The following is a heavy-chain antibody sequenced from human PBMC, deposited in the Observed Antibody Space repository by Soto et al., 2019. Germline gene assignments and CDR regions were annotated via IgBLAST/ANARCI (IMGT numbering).Heavy chain of an antibody. CDR1: GGSISSYY. J-gene: IGHJ4*02. V-gene: IGHV4-59*01. CDR3: ARDAGSFDY. D-gene: IGHD3-10*01. Sequence: SETLSLTCTVSGGSISSYYWSWIRQPPGKGLEWIGYIYYSGSTNYNPSLKSRVTITRDTSASTAYMELSSLRSEDTDVYYCARDAGSFDYWGKGTLVTVSS. CDR2: IYYSGST.